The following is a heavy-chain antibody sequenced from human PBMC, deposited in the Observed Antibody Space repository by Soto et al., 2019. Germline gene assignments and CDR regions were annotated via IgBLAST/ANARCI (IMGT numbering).Heavy chain of an antibody. J-gene: IGHJ3*01. CDR1: GFSFKTFW. D-gene: IGHD6-6*01. Sequence: EMQLVESGGGLVQPGGSLRLSCAASGFSFKTFWMYWVRQAPGKGLEWVANINQDESENYYVDSVKGRFTISRDNAKSSLYLQMNNLRVEDTAVYYCVSSNIVGRPGGGQGTMVTVSS. CDR2: INQDESEN. V-gene: IGHV3-7*01. CDR3: VSSNIVGRPG.